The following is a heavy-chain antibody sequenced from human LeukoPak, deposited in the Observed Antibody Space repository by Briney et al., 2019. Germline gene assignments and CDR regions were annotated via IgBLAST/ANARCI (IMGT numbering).Heavy chain of an antibody. CDR2: IYHSGST. Sequence: SETLSLTCTVSGYSISSGYYWGWIRQPPGKGLEWIGSIYHSGSTYYNPSLKSRVTISVDTSKNQFSLKLSSVTAADTAVYYCARGMFHDYWGQGTLVTVSS. V-gene: IGHV4-38-2*02. D-gene: IGHD3-10*02. J-gene: IGHJ4*02. CDR3: ARGMFHDY. CDR1: GYSISSGYY.